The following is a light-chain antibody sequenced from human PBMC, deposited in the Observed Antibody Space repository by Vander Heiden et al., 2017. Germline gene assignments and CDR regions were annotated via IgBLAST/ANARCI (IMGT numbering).Light chain of an antibody. CDR1: QSVSSNY. V-gene: IGKV3-20*01. J-gene: IGKJ5*01. CDR3: QQYSSSTIT. Sequence: EIVLMQSPGPLSLSPGERATLSCRASQSVSSNYLAWYQHRPGQAPRLLIYGASSSASGIPDRFSGSGSGTDFTLTISRLEPEDFAVYYCQQYSSSTITFGQGTRLEMK. CDR2: GAS.